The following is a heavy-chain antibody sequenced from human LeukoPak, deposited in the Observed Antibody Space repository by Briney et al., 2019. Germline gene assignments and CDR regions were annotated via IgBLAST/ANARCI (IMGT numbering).Heavy chain of an antibody. Sequence: SVKVSCKASGGTFSSYAISWVRQAPGQGLEWMGGIIPIFGTANYAQKFQGRVTITADESTSTAYMELSSLRSEDTAVYYRARDQATVTTGFYYYYYYGMDVWGQGTTVTVSS. V-gene: IGHV1-69*13. CDR1: GGTFSSYA. CDR3: ARDQATVTTGFYYYYYYGMDV. D-gene: IGHD4-17*01. J-gene: IGHJ6*02. CDR2: IIPIFGTA.